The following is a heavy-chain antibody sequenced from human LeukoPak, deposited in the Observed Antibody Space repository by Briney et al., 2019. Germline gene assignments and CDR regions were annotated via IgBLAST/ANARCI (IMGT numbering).Heavy chain of an antibody. V-gene: IGHV4-34*01. D-gene: IGHD5-18*01. Sequence: SETLSLTCAVYGGSFSGYYWSWIRQPPGKGLEWIGEINHSGSTTYNPSLRSRVTISVDTSRNQFSLKLYSVTAADTAVYYCARSRSGYSYDHAAFEIWGQGTMVTVSS. CDR2: INHSGST. J-gene: IGHJ3*02. CDR1: GGSFSGYY. CDR3: ARSRSGYSYDHAAFEI.